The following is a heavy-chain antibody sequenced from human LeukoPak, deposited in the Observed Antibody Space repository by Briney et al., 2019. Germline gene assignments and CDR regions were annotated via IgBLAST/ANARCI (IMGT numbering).Heavy chain of an antibody. CDR1: GYTFTSYG. CDR2: ISAYNGNT. D-gene: IGHD2-2*01. CDR3: ARRRYCSSTSCYFADY. Sequence: ASVNVSCKASGYTFTSYGISWVRQAPGQGLEWMGWISAYNGNTNYAQKLQGRVTMTTDTSTSTAYMELRSLRSDDTAVYYCARRRYCSSTSCYFADYWGQGTLVTVSS. J-gene: IGHJ4*02. V-gene: IGHV1-18*01.